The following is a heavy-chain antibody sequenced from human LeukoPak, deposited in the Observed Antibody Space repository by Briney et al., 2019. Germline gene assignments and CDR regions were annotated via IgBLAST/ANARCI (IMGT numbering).Heavy chain of an antibody. CDR3: ARDLYSSDY. CDR2: IKQDGSEK. Sequence: GGSLRLSCAASIFTFSSYWMSWVRQAPGKGLEWVANIKQDGSEKYYVDSVKGRFTISRDNAKNSLYLQMNSLRAEDTAVYYCARDLYSSDYWGQGTLVTVSS. D-gene: IGHD6-13*01. J-gene: IGHJ4*02. CDR1: IFTFSSYW. V-gene: IGHV3-7*01.